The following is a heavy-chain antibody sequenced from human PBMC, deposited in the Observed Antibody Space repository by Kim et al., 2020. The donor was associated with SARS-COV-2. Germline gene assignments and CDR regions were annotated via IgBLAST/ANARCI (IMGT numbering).Heavy chain of an antibody. J-gene: IGHJ5*02. CDR3: ARAWGDYGGCDP. Sequence: SYAQKFQGRVTMTRDKSTSTVYMELSSLRSEDTAVYYCARAWGDYGGCDPWGQGTLVTVSS. D-gene: IGHD4-17*01. V-gene: IGHV1-46*01.